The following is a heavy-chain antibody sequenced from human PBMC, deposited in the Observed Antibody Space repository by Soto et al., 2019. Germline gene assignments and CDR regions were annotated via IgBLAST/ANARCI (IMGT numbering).Heavy chain of an antibody. CDR2: IYYSGST. J-gene: IGHJ4*02. CDR3: ARVELYYDSSGYYSGTFDY. CDR1: GGSISSGGYY. Sequence: SETLSLTCTVSGGSISSGGYYWSWIRQHPGKGPEWIGYIYYSGSTYCNPSLKSRVTISVDTSKNQFSLKLSSVTAADTAVYYCARVELYYDSSGYYSGTFDYWGQGTLVTVSS. D-gene: IGHD3-22*01. V-gene: IGHV4-31*03.